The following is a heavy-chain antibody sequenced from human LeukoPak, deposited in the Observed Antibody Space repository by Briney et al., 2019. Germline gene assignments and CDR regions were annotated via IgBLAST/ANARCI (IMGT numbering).Heavy chain of an antibody. CDR3: AKDRSTVGYTYGLDY. CDR1: GLNFNKYS. J-gene: IGHJ4*02. Sequence: GGSLRFSCAASGLNFNKYSMHWVRQAPGKGLEWVAVISRDGINKYYEDSVKGRFTISRDNSKSTLFLQMNSLRAEDTAVYYCAKDRSTVGYTYGLDYWGQGTLVTVSS. D-gene: IGHD5-18*01. V-gene: IGHV3-30*18. CDR2: ISRDGINK.